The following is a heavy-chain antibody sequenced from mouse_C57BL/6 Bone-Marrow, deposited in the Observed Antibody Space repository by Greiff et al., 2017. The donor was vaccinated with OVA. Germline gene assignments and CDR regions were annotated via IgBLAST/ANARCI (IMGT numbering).Heavy chain of an antibody. D-gene: IGHD2-2*01. V-gene: IGHV2-2*01. CDR2: IWSGGST. J-gene: IGHJ4*01. Sequence: VQLQQSGPGLVQPSQSLSITCTVSGFSLTSYGVHWVRQSPGKGLEWLGVIWSGGSTDYNAAFISRLSISKDNSKSQVFFIMNSLQADDTAIYYCASPGSWGQGTSVTVSS. CDR3: ASPGS. CDR1: GFSLTSYG.